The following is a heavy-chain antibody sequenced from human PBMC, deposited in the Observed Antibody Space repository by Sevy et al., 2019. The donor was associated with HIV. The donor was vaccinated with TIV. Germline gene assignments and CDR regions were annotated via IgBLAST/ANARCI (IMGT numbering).Heavy chain of an antibody. V-gene: IGHV4-59*01. D-gene: IGHD5-18*01. CDR1: GGSISSYF. J-gene: IGHJ6*02. CDR2: IYYSGNT. Sequence: GSLRLSCTVSGGSISSYFWSWIRQPPGKGLEWIGYIYYSGNTNYNPSLKSRVTISVDTSKNQFSLKLRSVTAADTAVYYCARDFKGGDGYRSNGMDVWGQGTTVTVSS. CDR3: ARDFKGGDGYRSNGMDV.